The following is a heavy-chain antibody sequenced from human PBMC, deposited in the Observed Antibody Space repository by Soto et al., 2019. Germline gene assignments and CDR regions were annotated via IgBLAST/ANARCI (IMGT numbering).Heavy chain of an antibody. V-gene: IGHV6-1*01. CDR1: GDSVSSNSAA. CDR3: ARAPLRYNWNYDY. J-gene: IGHJ4*02. D-gene: IGHD1-20*01. Sequence: SQTLSLTCAISGDSVSSNSAAWNWIRQSPSRGLEWLGRTYYRSNWYNDYAVSVKSRITINPDTSKNQLSLQLNSVTPEDTAVYSCARAPLRYNWNYDYWGQGTLVTVSS. CDR2: TYYRSNWYN.